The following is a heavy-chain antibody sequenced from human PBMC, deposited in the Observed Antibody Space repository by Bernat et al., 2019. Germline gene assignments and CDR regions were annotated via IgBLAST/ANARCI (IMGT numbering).Heavy chain of an antibody. J-gene: IGHJ4*02. D-gene: IGHD4-23*01. CDR1: GFTVIINY. V-gene: IGHV3-53*01. CDR3: ARLLRWGYCFDY. CDR2: IYSGGTT. Sequence: DVHLVESGGGLIQPGGSLRLSCAASGFTVIINYVSCIRQARGKGLEWVSTIYSGGTTDYADSVKGRFTISRDNSRNTLYLQMNSVRTEDTAVYYCARLLRWGYCFDYWGQGTLVTVSS.